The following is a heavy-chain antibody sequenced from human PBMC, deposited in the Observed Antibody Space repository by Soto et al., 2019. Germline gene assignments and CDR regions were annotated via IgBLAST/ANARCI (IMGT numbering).Heavy chain of an antibody. D-gene: IGHD4-17*01. J-gene: IGHJ4*02. CDR3: VRVYGEIDY. CDR1: GYTFTNYD. CDR2: MNPKSGNT. Sequence: QVQLVQSGAEVKKPGASVKVSCKASGYTFTNYDINWVRQATGQGLEWMGWMNPKSGNTGYAQQFQGRVIMTRSTSISTAYMELSSLRSEDTAIYDCVRVYGEIDYWGPGTLVTVSS. V-gene: IGHV1-8*02.